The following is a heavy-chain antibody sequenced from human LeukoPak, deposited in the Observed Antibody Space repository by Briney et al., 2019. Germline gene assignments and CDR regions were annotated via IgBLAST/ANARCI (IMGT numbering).Heavy chain of an antibody. CDR3: ARAQYCSGGSCYSGTLGS. D-gene: IGHD2-15*01. CDR2: IYSGADT. Sequence: GGSLRLSCAASGSTVSGNYMSWVRQAPGKGLEWVSVIYSGADTYYADSVKGRFTISRHSSQNTVYLQMNSLRAEDTAVYYCARAQYCSGGSCYSGTLGSWGQGTLVTVSS. V-gene: IGHV3-53*04. CDR1: GSTVSGNY. J-gene: IGHJ5*02.